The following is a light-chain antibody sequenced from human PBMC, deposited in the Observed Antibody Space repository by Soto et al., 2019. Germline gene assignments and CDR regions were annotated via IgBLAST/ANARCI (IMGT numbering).Light chain of an antibody. Sequence: SMLTQSPGTLSLSPGEGATLSCRTSQSISSTYLAWYQQRPGQAPRLLIYAASSRATGIPDRFSGSGSGTDFTLTISRLEPEDFAVYYCQQYFGSLYTFGQGTKLEIK. V-gene: IGKV3-20*01. CDR3: QQYFGSLYT. CDR2: AAS. CDR1: QSISSTY. J-gene: IGKJ2*01.